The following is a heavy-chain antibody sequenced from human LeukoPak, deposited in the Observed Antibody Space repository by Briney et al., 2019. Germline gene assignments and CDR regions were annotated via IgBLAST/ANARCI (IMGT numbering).Heavy chain of an antibody. J-gene: IGHJ4*02. Sequence: GGSLRLSCSASGFTFPSYAMHWVRQAPGKGLEYVSATSSDGGSTYYADSVKGRFTISRDNSKNTLYLQMNSLTAEDTGVYYCARGGDGYNRYFDYWGQGTLVTVSS. CDR3: ARGGDGYNRYFDY. CDR2: TSSDGGST. D-gene: IGHD5-24*01. CDR1: GFTFPSYA. V-gene: IGHV3-64*04.